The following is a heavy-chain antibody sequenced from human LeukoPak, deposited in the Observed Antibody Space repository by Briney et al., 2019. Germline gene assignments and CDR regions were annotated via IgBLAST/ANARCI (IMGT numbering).Heavy chain of an antibody. CDR3: ARVGDYVWGSYDY. CDR1: GDSTSGYY. V-gene: IGHV4-4*07. J-gene: IGHJ4*02. D-gene: IGHD3-16*01. CDR2: IYTSGST. Sequence: SEPLSLTCTVPGDSTSGYYWSWFRQHAGKGLEWIGCIYTSGSTFYTPSLKSRVTLSVDTTKNQFSLKLSSVTAADTAVYYCARVGDYVWGSYDYWGQGTLVTVSS.